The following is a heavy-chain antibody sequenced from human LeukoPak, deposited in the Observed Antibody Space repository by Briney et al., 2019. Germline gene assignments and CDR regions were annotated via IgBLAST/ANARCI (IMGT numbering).Heavy chain of an antibody. V-gene: IGHV3-7*01. Sequence: PGGSLRLSCAASGFTFSSYWMSWVRQAPGKGLEWVANIKQDGSEKYYVDSVEGRFTISKDNAKNSLYLQMNSLRAEDTAVYYCARDLSRSFSMIRGLIQHREFDFWGRGTLVTVSS. CDR2: IKQDGSEK. D-gene: IGHD3-10*01. CDR3: ARDLSRSFSMIRGLIQHREFDF. CDR1: GFTFSSYW. J-gene: IGHJ4*02.